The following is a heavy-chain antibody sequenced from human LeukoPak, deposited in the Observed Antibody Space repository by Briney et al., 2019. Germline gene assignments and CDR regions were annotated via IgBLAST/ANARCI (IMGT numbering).Heavy chain of an antibody. D-gene: IGHD6-13*01. J-gene: IGHJ4*02. V-gene: IGHV3-21*01. CDR3: ARDPEGDAAAEDFDY. Sequence: GGSLRLSCAASGFTLSRHSMNWVRQAPGKGLEWVSSISSSSSYIYYAASVKGRFTISRDNAKNSLYLQMNSLRAEDTAVYYCARDPEGDAAAEDFDYWGQGTLVTVSP. CDR1: GFTLSRHS. CDR2: ISSSSSYI.